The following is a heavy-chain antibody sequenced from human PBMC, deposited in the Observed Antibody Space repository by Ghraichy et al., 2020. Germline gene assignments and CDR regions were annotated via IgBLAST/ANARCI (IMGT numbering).Heavy chain of an antibody. D-gene: IGHD5-24*01. CDR1: GYTFTSYG. CDR3: ARGVLRWLQWPDAFDI. Sequence: ASVKVPCKASGYTFTSYGISWVRQAPGQGLEWMGWISAYNGNTNYAQKVQGRVTMTTDTSTSTAYMELRSLRSDDTAVYYCARGVLRWLQWPDAFDIWGQGTMVTVSS. J-gene: IGHJ3*02. V-gene: IGHV1-18*01. CDR2: ISAYNGNT.